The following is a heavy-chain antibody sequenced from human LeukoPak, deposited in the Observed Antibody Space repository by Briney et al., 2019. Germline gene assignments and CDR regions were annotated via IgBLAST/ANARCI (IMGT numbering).Heavy chain of an antibody. V-gene: IGHV3-23*01. CDR1: GFTFDDYG. Sequence: GGSLRLSCAASGFTFDDYGMSWVRQAPGKGLEWVSAISGSGGSTYYAGSVKGRFTIFRDNSKNTLYLLMNSLRAEDTAVYYCAKDTGIAAPRGVDYWGQGTLVTVSS. CDR3: AKDTGIAAPRGVDY. J-gene: IGHJ4*02. D-gene: IGHD6-13*01. CDR2: ISGSGGST.